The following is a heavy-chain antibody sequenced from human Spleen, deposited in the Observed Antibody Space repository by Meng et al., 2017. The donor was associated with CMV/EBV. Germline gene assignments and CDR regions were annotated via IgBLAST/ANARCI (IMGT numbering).Heavy chain of an antibody. Sequence: GGSLRLSCAASGFTFDDYAMHWVRQAPGKGLEWVSGISWNSNNIGYADSVKGRFTISRDNAKNSLYLQMNSLRAEDTAVYYCARDHYYGSGSYYNSYYYYGMDVWGQGTTVTVSS. V-gene: IGHV3-9*01. CDR2: ISWNSNNI. D-gene: IGHD3-10*01. CDR1: GFTFDDYA. CDR3: ARDHYYGSGSYYNSYYYYGMDV. J-gene: IGHJ6*02.